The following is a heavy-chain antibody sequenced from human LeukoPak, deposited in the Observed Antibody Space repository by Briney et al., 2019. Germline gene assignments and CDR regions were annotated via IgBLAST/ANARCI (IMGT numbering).Heavy chain of an antibody. CDR2: ISGSGGST. D-gene: IGHD1-26*01. CDR3: AKCGSYLPDAFDI. CDR1: GFTFSSYA. Sequence: GGSLRLSCAASGFTFSSYAMSWVRQAPGKGLEWVSAISGSGGSTYYADSVKGRFTISRDDSKNTLYLQMNSLRAEDTAVYYCAKCGSYLPDAFDIWGQGTMVTVSS. V-gene: IGHV3-23*01. J-gene: IGHJ3*02.